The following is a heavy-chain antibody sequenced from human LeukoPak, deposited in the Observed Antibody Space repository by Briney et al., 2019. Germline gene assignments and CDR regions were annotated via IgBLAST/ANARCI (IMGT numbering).Heavy chain of an antibody. V-gene: IGHV3-30-3*01. CDR2: ISYDGSNK. Sequence: GGSLRLSCAASGFTFSSYAMHWVRQAPGKGLEWVAVISYDGSNKYYADSVKGRFTISRDNSKNTLYLQMSSLRAEDTAVYYCARGSRLVLFITTPYYFDYWGQGTLVTVSS. CDR3: ARGSRLVLFITTPYYFDY. J-gene: IGHJ4*02. CDR1: GFTFSSYA. D-gene: IGHD3-22*01.